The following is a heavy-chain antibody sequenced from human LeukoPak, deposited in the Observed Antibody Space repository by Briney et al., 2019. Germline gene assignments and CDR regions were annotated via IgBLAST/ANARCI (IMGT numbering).Heavy chain of an antibody. CDR1: GFTFITYA. CDR3: AKSVAGYWYFDL. V-gene: IGHV3-23*01. CDR2: ISGSGGST. J-gene: IGHJ2*01. Sequence: PGGSLRLSCAASGFTFITYAMSWVRQAPGKGLEWVSAISGSGGSTYYADSVKGRFTISRDNSKNTLYLQMNSLRAEDTAVYYCAKSVAGYWYFDLWGRGTLVTVSS. D-gene: IGHD6-19*01.